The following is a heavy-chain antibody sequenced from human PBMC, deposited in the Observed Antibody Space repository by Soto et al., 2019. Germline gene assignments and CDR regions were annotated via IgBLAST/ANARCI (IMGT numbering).Heavy chain of an antibody. J-gene: IGHJ6*03. CDR3: SRGPQLVGYFHYHLDV. Sequence: QVQLLQSGAEVKKPGASVKVSCKASGYTFTNYGITWVRQAPGQGLEWMGWISAYNGDTHYTQRLQGRVTMTTDTSTSNAHMGVGGLGFDDPGVYFWSRGPQLVGYFHYHLDVWGKGTTVTVS. CDR1: GYTFTNYG. CDR2: ISAYNGDT. V-gene: IGHV1-18*01. D-gene: IGHD6-6*01.